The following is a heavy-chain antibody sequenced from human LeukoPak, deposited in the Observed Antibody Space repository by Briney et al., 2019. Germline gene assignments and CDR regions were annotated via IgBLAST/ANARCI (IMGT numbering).Heavy chain of an antibody. V-gene: IGHV3-64*01. CDR2: ISSNGGST. D-gene: IGHD3-22*01. CDR3: ARGNIPDYYDSSGYLEGFDY. Sequence: GGSLRLSCAASGFTVSSTYMSWVRQAPGKGQEYVSAISSNGGSTYYANSVKGRFTISRDNSKNTLYLQMGSLRAEDMAVYYCARGNIPDYYDSSGYLEGFDYWGQGTLVTVSS. CDR1: GFTVSSTY. J-gene: IGHJ4*02.